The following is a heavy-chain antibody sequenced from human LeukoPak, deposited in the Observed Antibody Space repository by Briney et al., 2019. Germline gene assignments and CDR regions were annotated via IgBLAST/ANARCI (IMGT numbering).Heavy chain of an antibody. CDR1: GFTFSGYW. V-gene: IGHV3-74*01. D-gene: IGHD6-19*01. CDR2: IGFDGSTT. Sequence: GGSLRLSCAASGFTFSGYWMHWVRQVPGKGLMGVSRIGFDGSTTTYADSVKGRFTISRDNAKNTLYLQMNSLTAEDTAVYYCARSGYSNGYDYWGQGTLVTVSS. J-gene: IGHJ4*02. CDR3: ARSGYSNGYDY.